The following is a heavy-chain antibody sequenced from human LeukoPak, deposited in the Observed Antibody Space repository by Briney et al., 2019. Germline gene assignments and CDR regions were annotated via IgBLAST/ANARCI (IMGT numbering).Heavy chain of an antibody. CDR3: ARQGPSTGWFPFDY. Sequence: GESLKISCKGSGYSFSNYWIGWVRQMPGKGLEWMGIIYPGDSDTRYSPSFQGQVTISADKSISTAYLQWSSLKASDTAIYYCARQGPSTGWFPFDYWDQGSLVTVSS. CDR1: GYSFSNYW. V-gene: IGHV5-51*01. D-gene: IGHD6-19*01. CDR2: IYPGDSDT. J-gene: IGHJ4*02.